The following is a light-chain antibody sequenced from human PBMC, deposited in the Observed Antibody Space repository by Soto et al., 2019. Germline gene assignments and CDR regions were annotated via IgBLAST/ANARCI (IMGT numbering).Light chain of an antibody. CDR3: SSYTSSNTYV. V-gene: IGLV2-18*02. Sequence: QSVLTQPPSVSGSPGQSVTISCTGTSGDIGSYNRVSWYQQPPGTAPKLMIYGVSNRPSGVPDRFSGSKSGNTASLTISGLQAEDEADYYCSSYTSSNTYVFATGTKVTVL. CDR2: GVS. J-gene: IGLJ1*01. CDR1: SGDIGSYNR.